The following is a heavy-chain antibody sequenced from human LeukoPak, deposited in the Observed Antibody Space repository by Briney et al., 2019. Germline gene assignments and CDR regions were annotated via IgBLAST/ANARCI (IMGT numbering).Heavy chain of an antibody. D-gene: IGHD2-2*02. CDR2: IWYDGSNK. J-gene: IGHJ6*03. Sequence: PGRSLRLSCAASGFTFSSYGMHWVRQAPGKGLEWVAVIWYDGSNKYYADSVKGRFTISRDNSKNTLYLQMNSLRAEDTAVYYCARENGDCSSTSCYMDYYYYYMDAWGKGTTVTVSS. CDR3: ARENGDCSSTSCYMDYYYYYMDA. CDR1: GFTFSSYG. V-gene: IGHV3-33*01.